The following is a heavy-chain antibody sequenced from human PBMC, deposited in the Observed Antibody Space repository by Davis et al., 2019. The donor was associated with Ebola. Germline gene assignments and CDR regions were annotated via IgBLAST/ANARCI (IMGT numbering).Heavy chain of an antibody. V-gene: IGHV4-34*01. CDR3: ARAATVGAWFDP. CDR1: GGSFSGYY. Sequence: MPGGSLRLSCALYGGSFSGYYWSWIRQPPGKGLEWIGEINHSGSTNYNPSLKSRVTISVDTSKNQFSLKLSSVTAADTAVYYCARAATVGAWFDPWGQGTLVTVSS. CDR2: INHSGST. J-gene: IGHJ5*02. D-gene: IGHD4-11*01.